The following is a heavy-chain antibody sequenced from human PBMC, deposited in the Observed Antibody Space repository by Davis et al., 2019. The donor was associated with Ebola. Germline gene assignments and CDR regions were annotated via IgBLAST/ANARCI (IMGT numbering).Heavy chain of an antibody. CDR2: ISGSGGST. J-gene: IGHJ4*02. CDR3: AKGLPVLWK. Sequence: GESLKISCAASGFTFSSYAMSWVRQAPGKGLEWVSAISGSGGSTYYADSVKGRFTMSRDNPKNTLYLQMNSLRAEDTAVYYCAKGLPVLWKWGQGTLVTVSS. V-gene: IGHV3-23*01. CDR1: GFTFSSYA. D-gene: IGHD2-21*01.